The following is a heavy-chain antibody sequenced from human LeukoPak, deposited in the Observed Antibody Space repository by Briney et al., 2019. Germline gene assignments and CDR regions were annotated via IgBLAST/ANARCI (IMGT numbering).Heavy chain of an antibody. V-gene: IGHV4-30-4*07. CDR2: IYYSGST. J-gene: IGHJ4*02. CDR3: ARATGYSSSWYFDY. Sequence: SETLSLTCAVSGGSISSGGYSWSWIQQPPGKGLEWIGYIYYSGSTYYNPSLKSRVTISVDTSKNQFSLKLSSVTAADTAVYYCARATGYSSSWYFDYWGQGTLVTVSS. D-gene: IGHD6-13*01. CDR1: GGSISSGGYS.